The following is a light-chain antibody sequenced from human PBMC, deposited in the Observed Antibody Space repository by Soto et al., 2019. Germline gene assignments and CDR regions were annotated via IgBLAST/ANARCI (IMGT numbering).Light chain of an antibody. CDR3: SSYTSSSILGVV. CDR2: DVS. Sequence: QSVLTQPASVSGSPGQSITISCTGTSSDIGGYNSVSWYQQHPGKAPKLMIYDVSNRHSGVSHRFSASKSGNTASLAISGLQAEDEADYYCSSYTSSSILGVVFGGGTKLTVL. CDR1: SSDIGGYNS. J-gene: IGLJ2*01. V-gene: IGLV2-14*01.